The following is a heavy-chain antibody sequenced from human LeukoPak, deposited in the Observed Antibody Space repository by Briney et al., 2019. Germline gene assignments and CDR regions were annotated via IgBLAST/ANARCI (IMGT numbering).Heavy chain of an antibody. Sequence: PSETLSLTCTVSGGSISSYYWSWIRQPPGKGLEWIGYIYYSGSTNYNPSLKSRVTISVDTSKNQFSLKLSSVTAADTAVYYCARAYSNYEVDYWGQGTLVTVSS. D-gene: IGHD4-11*01. CDR2: IYYSGST. CDR1: GGSISSYY. J-gene: IGHJ4*02. V-gene: IGHV4-59*08. CDR3: ARAYSNYEVDY.